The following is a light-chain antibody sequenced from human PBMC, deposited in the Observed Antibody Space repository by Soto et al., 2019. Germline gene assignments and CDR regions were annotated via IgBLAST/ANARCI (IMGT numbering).Light chain of an antibody. J-gene: IGKJ2*01. CDR3: QHYGSTPPDT. Sequence: EIVVTQSPGTLSLSLGERATLSCRASQSVSTSSLAWYQQKPGQAPRLLIFGTSDRASSIPDRFSGSGSATDFSPTISRLEPDDFAVYYCQHYGSTPPDTFGQGTKVEIK. V-gene: IGKV3-20*01. CDR2: GTS. CDR1: QSVSTSS.